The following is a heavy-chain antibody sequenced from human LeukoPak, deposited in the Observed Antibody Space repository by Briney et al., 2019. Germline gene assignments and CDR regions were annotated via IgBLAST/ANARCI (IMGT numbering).Heavy chain of an antibody. J-gene: IGHJ4*02. CDR2: INAGNGNT. V-gene: IGHV1-3*01. CDR3: ARYCSGGRCFSPALFDY. D-gene: IGHD2-15*01. Sequence: GASVKGSCKASGYTFTSYAMHWVRQAPGQRLEWMGWINAGNGNTKYSQKLQGRVTITRDTSASTAYMELSSLRSEDTAVYYCARYCSGGRCFSPALFDYWGQGTLVTVSS. CDR1: GYTFTSYA.